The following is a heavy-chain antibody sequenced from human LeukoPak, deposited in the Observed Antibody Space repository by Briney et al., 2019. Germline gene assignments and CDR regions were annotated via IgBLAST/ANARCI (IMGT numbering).Heavy chain of an antibody. D-gene: IGHD1-20*01. CDR2: INHSGST. CDR3: ARDSYNWNVDAFDP. J-gene: IGHJ5*02. V-gene: IGHV4-34*01. CDR1: GGSFSDYY. Sequence: PSETLSLTCAVYGGSFSDYYWSWIRQPPGRGLEWIGEINHSGSTDYNPSLKSRVTISIDKSKNHFSLKLTSVTAADTAIYYCARDSYNWNVDAFDPWGQGTLATVSS.